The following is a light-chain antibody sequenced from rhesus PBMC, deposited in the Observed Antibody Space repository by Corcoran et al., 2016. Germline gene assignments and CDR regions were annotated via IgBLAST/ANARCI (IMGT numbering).Light chain of an antibody. CDR2: YAN. J-gene: IGKJ3*01. CDR1: QGISSY. V-gene: IGKV1-32*03. CDR3: QQGYSTPFT. Sequence: DIQMSQSPSSLSASVGDRVTITCRASQGISSYLNWYQQKQGKAPKLLIYYANSLASGVPVMFSGSGAGTDYTLTISSLQPEDFATYYCQQGYSTPFTFGPGTKLDIK.